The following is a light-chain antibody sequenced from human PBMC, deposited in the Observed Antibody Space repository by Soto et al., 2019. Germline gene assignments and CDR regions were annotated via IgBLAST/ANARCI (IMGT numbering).Light chain of an antibody. CDR2: LNSDGSH. J-gene: IGLJ2*01. Sequence: QLVLTQWPSASASLGASVKLTCTLSSGHSSYAIAWHQQQPEKGPRYLMKLNSDGSHSKGDGIPDRFSGSSSGAERYLTISSLQSEDEADYYCQTWGTGIVVFGGGTKLTVL. V-gene: IGLV4-69*01. CDR1: SGHSSYA. CDR3: QTWGTGIVV.